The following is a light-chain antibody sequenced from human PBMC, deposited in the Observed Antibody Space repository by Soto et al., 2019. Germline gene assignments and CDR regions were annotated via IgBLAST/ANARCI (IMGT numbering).Light chain of an antibody. CDR1: QNVRTF. CDR3: QQYNNWPWT. CDR2: GAS. Sequence: PGERATLSCRASQNVRTFLAWYQQKPGQAPSLLIYGASTRATGIPARFGGSGSGTEFTLTITSLQSEDFAVYYCQQYNNWPWTFGQGTKVDIK. J-gene: IGKJ1*01. V-gene: IGKV3-15*01.